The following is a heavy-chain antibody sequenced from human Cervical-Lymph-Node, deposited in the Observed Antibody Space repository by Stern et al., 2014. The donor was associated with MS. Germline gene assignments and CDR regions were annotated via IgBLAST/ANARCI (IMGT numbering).Heavy chain of an antibody. V-gene: IGHV3-30*18. Sequence: VQLEESGGGVVQPGRSLRLSCAASGFTFSSNGMPWVRQAPGKGLEWGAVISYDGRNKFYADPVKGRFTISRDNSKNTLYLQMNSLRAEDTAVYYCAKGYTIFGVVISYGMDVWGQGTTVTVSS. D-gene: IGHD3-3*01. CDR2: ISYDGRNK. CDR1: GFTFSSNG. J-gene: IGHJ6*02. CDR3: AKGYTIFGVVISYGMDV.